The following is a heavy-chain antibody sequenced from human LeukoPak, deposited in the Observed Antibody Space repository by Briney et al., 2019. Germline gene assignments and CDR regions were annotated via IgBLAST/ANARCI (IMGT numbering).Heavy chain of an antibody. CDR2: ISYDGSNK. V-gene: IGHV3-30*01. CDR1: GFTFSSYA. Sequence: GRSLRLSCAASGFTFSSYAMHWVRQAPGKGLEGVAVISYDGSNKYYADSVKGRFTISRDNSKNTLYLQMNSLRAEDTAVYYCARDLYSSSSDAFDIWGQGTMVTVSS. J-gene: IGHJ3*02. D-gene: IGHD6-6*01. CDR3: ARDLYSSSSDAFDI.